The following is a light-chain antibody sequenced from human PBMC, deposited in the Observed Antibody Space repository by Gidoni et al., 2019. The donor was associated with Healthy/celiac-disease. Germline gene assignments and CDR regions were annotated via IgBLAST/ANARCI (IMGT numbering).Light chain of an antibody. V-gene: IGKV2-28*01. CDR1: QSLLHRNGYNY. Sequence: MTQSAPSLPVTPGEPASIYGRSSQSLLHRNGYNYLDWYLQKPGQSPQLLIYLGRNRASGVPDRFSGSESGTDFTLKISRVEAEDVCVYYCLQALQTFPSGPGTKVDSK. CDR2: LGR. CDR3: LQALQTFP. J-gene: IGKJ3*01.